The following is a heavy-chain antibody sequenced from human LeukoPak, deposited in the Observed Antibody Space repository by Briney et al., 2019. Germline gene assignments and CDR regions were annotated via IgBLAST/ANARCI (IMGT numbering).Heavy chain of an antibody. J-gene: IGHJ5*02. Sequence: SETLSLTCTVSGGSISSYYWSWIRQPPGKGLEWIGYIYYSGSTNYSPSLKSRLTISVDTSKNQFSLKLSSVTAADTRVYYCARDHCSSTSWHPWFDPRGQGTLVTVSS. CDR1: GGSISSYY. CDR3: ARDHCSSTSWHPWFDP. CDR2: IYYSGST. V-gene: IGHV4-59*12. D-gene: IGHD2-2*01.